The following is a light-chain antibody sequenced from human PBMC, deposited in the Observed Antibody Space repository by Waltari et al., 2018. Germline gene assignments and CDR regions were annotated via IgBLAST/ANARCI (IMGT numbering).Light chain of an antibody. CDR1: QSVSRS. CDR3: QQYNSYSRWT. Sequence: DIQMTQSPSTLSASVGDRVTITCRASQSVSRSLAWYQQKPGKAPELLMYKSSSLESGVPSRFSGSRSGTEFTLTISSLQPDDFATYYCQQYNSYSRWTFGQGTKVEIQ. CDR2: KSS. V-gene: IGKV1-5*03. J-gene: IGKJ1*01.